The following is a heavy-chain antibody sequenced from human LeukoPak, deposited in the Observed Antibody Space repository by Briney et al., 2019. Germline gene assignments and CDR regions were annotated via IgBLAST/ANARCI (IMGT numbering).Heavy chain of an antibody. CDR2: IKNDGSST. CDR1: GFTFSSHW. J-gene: IGHJ4*02. CDR3: AALESGYSYSSIPH. Sequence: PGGSLRLSCAASGFTFSSHWMHWVRHVPGKGLVWVSRIKNDGSSTGYADSVKGRFTISRDNAKNTLYLQMTSLRAEDTAVYYCAALESGYSYSSIPHWGQGTLVTVSS. D-gene: IGHD5-12*01. V-gene: IGHV3-74*01.